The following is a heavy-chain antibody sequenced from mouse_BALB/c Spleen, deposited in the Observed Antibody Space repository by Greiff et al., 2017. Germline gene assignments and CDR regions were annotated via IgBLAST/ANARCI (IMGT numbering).Heavy chain of an antibody. D-gene: IGHD2-13*01. J-gene: IGHJ4*01. Sequence: EVMLVESGGGLVKPGGSLKLSCAASGFTFSDYYMYWVRQTPEKRLEWVATISDGGSYTYYPDSVKGRFTISRDNAKNNLYLQMSSLKSEDTAMYYCARDDLTYAMDYWGQGTSVTVSS. CDR3: ARDDLTYAMDY. CDR1: GFTFSDYY. V-gene: IGHV5-4*02. CDR2: ISDGGSYT.